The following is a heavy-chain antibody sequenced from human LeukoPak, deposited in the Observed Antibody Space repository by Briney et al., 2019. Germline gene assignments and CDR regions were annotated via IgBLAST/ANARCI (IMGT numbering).Heavy chain of an antibody. V-gene: IGHV4-34*01. Sequence: SETLSLTCAVYGGSFSGYYWSWIRQPPGRGLEWIGEIDHSGGSNYNPSLKSRVTISVDTSKKQFSLNLSSVTAADTAVYYCARAHYLGYFDYWGQGTLVTVSS. D-gene: IGHD3-10*01. CDR3: ARAHYLGYFDY. CDR2: IDHSGGS. J-gene: IGHJ4*02. CDR1: GGSFSGYY.